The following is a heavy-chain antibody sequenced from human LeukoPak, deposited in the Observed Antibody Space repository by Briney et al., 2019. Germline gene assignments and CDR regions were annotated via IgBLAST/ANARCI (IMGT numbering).Heavy chain of an antibody. V-gene: IGHV3-21*05. D-gene: IGHD3-3*01. CDR3: ARFLATWDYYYMDV. CDR1: GFTFSGDW. Sequence: GGSLRLSCAASGFTFSGDWMSWVRQAPGKGLEWVSHIGGSGSFIYYADSVKGRFTISRDNANNSLYLHMTSLRAADTAIYYCARFLATWDYYYMDVWGEGTTVIVSS. J-gene: IGHJ6*03. CDR2: IGGSGSFI.